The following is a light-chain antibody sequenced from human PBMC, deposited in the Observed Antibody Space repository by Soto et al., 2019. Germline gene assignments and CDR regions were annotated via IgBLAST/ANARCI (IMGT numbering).Light chain of an antibody. J-gene: IGKJ5*01. V-gene: IGKV2-30*01. CDR3: IQGTHWPRT. Sequence: VVMTQSPLSLPVTLGQPASISCRSSKGLVYIDGNTYLSWFQQRPGQSPRLLIYKVSSRDSGVPGRFIVSGSGTDFTVKNRRVEADNVGMYYCIQGTHWPRTLGHGTRLEIK. CDR1: KGLVYIDGNTY. CDR2: KVS.